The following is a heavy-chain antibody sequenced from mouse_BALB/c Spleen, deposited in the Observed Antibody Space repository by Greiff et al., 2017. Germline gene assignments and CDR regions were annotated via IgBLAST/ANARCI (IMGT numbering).Heavy chain of an antibody. CDR2: IYPGNSDT. CDR1: GYSFTSYW. V-gene: IGHV1-5*01. CDR3: TRDTHTLLYYDYDVYAMDY. J-gene: IGHJ4*01. Sequence: VQLQQSGTVLARPGASVKMSCKASGYSFTSYWMHWVKQRPGQGLEWIGAIYPGNSDTSYNQKFKGKAKLTAVTSASTAYMELSSLTNEDSAVYYSTRDTHTLLYYDYDVYAMDYWGQGTSVTVSS. D-gene: IGHD2-4*01.